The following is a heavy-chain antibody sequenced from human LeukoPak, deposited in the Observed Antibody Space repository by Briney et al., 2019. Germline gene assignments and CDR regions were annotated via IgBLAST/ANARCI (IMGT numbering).Heavy chain of an antibody. CDR2: ISSSSSTI. V-gene: IGHV3-48*01. CDR3: ARSRYDVVYFDY. Sequence: GGSLRLSCAASGFTFRSYWMSWVREAPGKGMEWVSYISSSSSTIYYADSVKGRFTISRDNAKNSLYLQMNSLRAEDTAVYYCARSRYDVVYFDYWGQGTLVTVSS. J-gene: IGHJ4*02. CDR1: GFTFRSYW. D-gene: IGHD3-3*01.